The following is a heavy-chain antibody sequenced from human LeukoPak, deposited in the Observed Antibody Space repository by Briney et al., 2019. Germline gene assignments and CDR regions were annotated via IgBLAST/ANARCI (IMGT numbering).Heavy chain of an antibody. CDR1: GFTFSSYA. J-gene: IGHJ4*02. CDR3: AKQLGYCSDGSCYFPY. CDR2: ISNNGGYT. D-gene: IGHD2-15*01. V-gene: IGHV3-23*01. Sequence: GGSLRLSCAASGFTFSSYAMSWVRQAPGKGLEWVSAISNNGGYTYYADSVQGRFTISRDNSKSTLCLQMNSLRAEDTAVYYCAKQLGYCSDGSCYFPYWGQGTLVAVSS.